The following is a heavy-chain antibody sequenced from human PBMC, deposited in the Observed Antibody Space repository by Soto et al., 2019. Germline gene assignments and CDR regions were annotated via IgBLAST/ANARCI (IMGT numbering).Heavy chain of an antibody. V-gene: IGHV3-66*01. J-gene: IGHJ4*02. CDR2: IYRDGSR. D-gene: IGHD6-6*01. CDR3: VRDEGNSDSSAALY. Sequence: HWGSLGLSCAASGVTDSSNLMSLARQTPGKGLEWVSVIYRDGSRYYADSVKARFTISRDISRNTLFLQMDSLRVEDTAMYFCVRDEGNSDSSAALYWGQGTRVTVPS. CDR1: GVTDSSNL.